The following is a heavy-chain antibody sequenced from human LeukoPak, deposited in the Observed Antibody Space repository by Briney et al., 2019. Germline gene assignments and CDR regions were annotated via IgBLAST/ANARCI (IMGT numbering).Heavy chain of an antibody. CDR3: AKDGASSGWYYGMDV. Sequence: GASLRLSCAASGFTFSSYAMSWVRQAPGKGLEWVSAISGSGGSTDYADSVKGRFTISRDNSKNTLYLQMNSLRAEDTAVYYCAKDGASSGWYYGMDVWGQGTTVTVSS. CDR2: ISGSGGST. D-gene: IGHD6-19*01. V-gene: IGHV3-23*01. J-gene: IGHJ6*02. CDR1: GFTFSSYA.